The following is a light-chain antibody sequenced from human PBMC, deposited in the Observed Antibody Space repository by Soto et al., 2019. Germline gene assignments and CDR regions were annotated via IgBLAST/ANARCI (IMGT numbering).Light chain of an antibody. CDR3: QQTYSIPIT. CDR1: QSISSSF. Sequence: ELLLTQSHGILSLAPGERASLSCGASQSISSSFLAWYQQKPGQAPRLLIYGASTRATGIPARFSGSGSGTEFTLTISSLHPEDFAFYYCQQTYSIPITFGQGTRLEIK. J-gene: IGKJ5*01. V-gene: IGKV3-20*01. CDR2: GAS.